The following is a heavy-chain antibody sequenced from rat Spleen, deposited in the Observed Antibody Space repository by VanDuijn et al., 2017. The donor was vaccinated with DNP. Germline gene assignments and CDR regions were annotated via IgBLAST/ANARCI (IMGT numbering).Heavy chain of an antibody. CDR1: GFTFSDYG. CDR2: INPDGGNT. V-gene: IGHV5S13*01. D-gene: IGHD1-2*01. Sequence: EVQLVESGGGLVQPGRSMKLSCAASGFTFSDYGMAWVLQAPGKGLEWVASINPDGGNTYCQDSVKGRFTISRDNAKNTLYLQMNSLRSEDTATYYCARETAAIGEDYWGQGVMVTVSS. J-gene: IGHJ2*01. CDR3: ARETAAIGEDY.